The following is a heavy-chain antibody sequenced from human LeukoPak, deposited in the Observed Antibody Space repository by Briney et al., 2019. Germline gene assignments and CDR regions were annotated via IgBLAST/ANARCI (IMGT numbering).Heavy chain of an antibody. CDR3: ARTLVVINDAFDI. Sequence: WASVKVSCKASGYTFTSYDINWVRQATGQGLEWMGWMNPNSGNTGYAQKFQGRVTMTRNTSISTAYMELSSLRSEDTAVYYCARTLVVINDAFDIWGQGTMVTVSS. CDR1: GYTFTSYD. D-gene: IGHD3-22*01. CDR2: MNPNSGNT. J-gene: IGHJ3*02. V-gene: IGHV1-8*01.